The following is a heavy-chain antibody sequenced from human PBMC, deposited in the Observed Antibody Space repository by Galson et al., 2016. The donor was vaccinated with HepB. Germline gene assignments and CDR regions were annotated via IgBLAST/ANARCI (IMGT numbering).Heavy chain of an antibody. CDR3: SRDERVGPLGYNYYGMDV. D-gene: IGHD3-16*01. CDR1: GDSVLSNSAA. CDR2: TYYRSRWHY. Sequence: CAISGDSVLSNSAAWNWIRQSPSRGLGWLGRTYYRSRWHYDFAASVISRMTINANTAKNQFSLQLNSVTPEDTAVYYCSRDERVGPLGYNYYGMDVWGQGTTVTVSS. V-gene: IGHV6-1*01. J-gene: IGHJ6*02.